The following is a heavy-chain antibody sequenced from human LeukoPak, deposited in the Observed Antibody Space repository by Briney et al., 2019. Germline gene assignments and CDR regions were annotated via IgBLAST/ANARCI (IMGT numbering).Heavy chain of an antibody. CDR1: GFIFDDYA. CDR2: ISYDGSNK. J-gene: IGHJ4*02. D-gene: IGHD5-18*01. Sequence: GGSLRLSCAASGFIFDDYAMHWVRQAPGKGLEWVAVISYDGSNKYYADSVKGRFTISRDNSKNTLYLQMNSLRAEDTAVYYCASAIQLWFTFDYWGQGTLVTVSS. CDR3: ASAIQLWFTFDY. V-gene: IGHV3-30-3*01.